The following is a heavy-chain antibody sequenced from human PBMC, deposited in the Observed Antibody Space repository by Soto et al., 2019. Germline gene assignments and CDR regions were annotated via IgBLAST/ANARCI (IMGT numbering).Heavy chain of an antibody. CDR3: ARGVASVVTSYFDY. CDR2: INHSGRT. CDR1: GGSFSGYY. D-gene: IGHD2-21*02. V-gene: IGHV4-34*01. Sequence: QVQLQQWGAGLLKPSETLSLTCAVYGGSFSGYYWSWIRQPPGKGLERIGEINHSGRTTSNPSLKRRVTISVDASKNLFSRQRSSVTAADTAVYYCARGVASVVTSYFDYWGQGTLVTVSS. J-gene: IGHJ4*02.